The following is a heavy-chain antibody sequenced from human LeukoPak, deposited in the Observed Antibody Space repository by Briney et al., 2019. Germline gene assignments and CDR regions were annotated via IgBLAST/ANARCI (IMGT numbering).Heavy chain of an antibody. CDR2: IYHSGST. Sequence: PSETLSLTCTVSGGSISNYYWSWIRQPPGKGLEWIGYIYHSGSTNYNPSLKIRVNISVDTSKNQLSLNLTSVTAADTAVYYCARMSPHFDWFLSSYLPGSFDFWGQGTLVTVSS. CDR3: ARMSPHFDWFLSSYLPGSFDF. D-gene: IGHD3-9*01. CDR1: GGSISNYY. V-gene: IGHV4-59*01. J-gene: IGHJ4*02.